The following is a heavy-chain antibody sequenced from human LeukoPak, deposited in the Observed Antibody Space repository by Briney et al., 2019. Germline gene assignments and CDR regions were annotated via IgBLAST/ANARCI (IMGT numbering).Heavy chain of an antibody. Sequence: AGGSLRLSCAASGFTFSSYSLNWVRQAPGQGLEWVSAISGGGDSTYYADSVKGRFTISRDKSKNTLYLQMNSLRAEDTAVYYCAKDLPDSRESLTGHWFDPWGQGTLVTVSS. J-gene: IGHJ5*02. CDR3: AKDLPDSRESLTGHWFDP. V-gene: IGHV3-23*01. CDR2: ISGGGDST. CDR1: GFTFSSYS. D-gene: IGHD3-10*01.